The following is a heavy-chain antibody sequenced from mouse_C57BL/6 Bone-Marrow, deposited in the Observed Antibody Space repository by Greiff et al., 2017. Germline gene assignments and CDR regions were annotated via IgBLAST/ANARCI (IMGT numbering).Heavy chain of an antibody. CDR2: IYPGDGDT. CDR3: ERGGKYAYSNCCPLFAY. D-gene: IGHD2-5*01. J-gene: IGHJ3*01. CDR1: GYAFSSSW. Sequence: QVQLQESGAELVKPGASVKISCKASGYAFSSSWMNWVKQRPGKGLEWIGQIYPGDGDTNYNGKFKGKATLTADKSSSAAYMQLSSLTSEDYAVYFCERGGKYAYSNCCPLFAYWGQGTLVTVSA. V-gene: IGHV1-80*01.